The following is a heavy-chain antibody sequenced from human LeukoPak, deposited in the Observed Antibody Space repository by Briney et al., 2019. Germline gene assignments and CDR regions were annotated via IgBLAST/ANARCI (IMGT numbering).Heavy chain of an antibody. CDR1: GGSISSGGYY. V-gene: IGHV4-31*03. J-gene: IGHJ3*02. Sequence: SETLSLTCTVSGGSISSGGYYWSWIRQHPGKGLEWIGYIYYSGSTYYNPSLKSRVTLSVDTSKNQFSLKLNSVSAADTAVYYCARGGSGYDPRAFDIWGQGTMVTVSS. D-gene: IGHD5-12*01. CDR2: IYYSGST. CDR3: ARGGSGYDPRAFDI.